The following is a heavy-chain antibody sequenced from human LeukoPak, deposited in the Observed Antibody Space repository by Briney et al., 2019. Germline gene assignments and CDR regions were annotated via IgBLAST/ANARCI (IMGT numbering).Heavy chain of an antibody. Sequence: GGSLRLSCAASGFTFSDYYMSWIRQAPGKGLEWVSYISSSGSTIYYADSVKGRFTISRDNAKNSLYLQMNSLRAEDTAVYYCARRSDHYYYYYYMDVWGKGTTVTVSS. D-gene: IGHD1-14*01. CDR3: ARRSDHYYYYYYMDV. V-gene: IGHV3-11*01. CDR2: ISSSGSTI. CDR1: GFTFSDYY. J-gene: IGHJ6*03.